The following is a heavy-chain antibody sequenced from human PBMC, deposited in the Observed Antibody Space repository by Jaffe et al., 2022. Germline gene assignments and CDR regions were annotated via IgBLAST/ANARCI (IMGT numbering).Heavy chain of an antibody. J-gene: IGHJ1*01. CDR2: IYTSGST. CDR1: GGSISSGSYY. D-gene: IGHD2-21*02. V-gene: IGHV4-61*02. CDR3: ARELNAGGGDCYSGCRYFQH. Sequence: QVQLQESGPGLVKPSQTLSLTCTVSGGSISSGSYYWSWIRQPAGKGLEWIGRIYTSGSTNYNPSLKSRVTISVDTSKNQFSLKLSSVTAADTAVYYCARELNAGGGDCYSGCRYFQHWGQGTLVTVSS.